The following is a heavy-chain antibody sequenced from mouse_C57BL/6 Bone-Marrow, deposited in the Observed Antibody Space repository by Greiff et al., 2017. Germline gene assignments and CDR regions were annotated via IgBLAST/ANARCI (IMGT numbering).Heavy chain of an antibody. Sequence: EVMLVESGGGLVQPGGSMKLSCVASGFTFSNYWMNWVRQSPEKGLEWVAQIRLKSDNSATHYAVSVKGRFTNSRDNAKNSVYLQMNNLRAEDTGMYYCATIARVGESGWFADWGTGTLVTVSA. J-gene: IGHJ3*01. CDR1: GFTFSNYW. CDR2: IRLKSDNSAT. V-gene: IGHV6-3*01. CDR3: ATIARVGESGWFAD. D-gene: IGHD1-1*01.